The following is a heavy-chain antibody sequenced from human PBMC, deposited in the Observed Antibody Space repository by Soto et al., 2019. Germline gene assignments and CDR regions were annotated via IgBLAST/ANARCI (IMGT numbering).Heavy chain of an antibody. CDR3: ASKLTYGASSDY. Sequence: GGSLRLSCAASGFTFSNYAMNWVRQAPGKGLEWVSTISGSSDTTYYADSVKGRFTISRDNSKNTLYLQMNSLRAEDTAVYYCASKLTYGASSDYWGQGTLVTSPQ. CDR1: GFTFSNYA. V-gene: IGHV3-23*01. CDR2: ISGSSDTT. J-gene: IGHJ4*02. D-gene: IGHD4-17*01.